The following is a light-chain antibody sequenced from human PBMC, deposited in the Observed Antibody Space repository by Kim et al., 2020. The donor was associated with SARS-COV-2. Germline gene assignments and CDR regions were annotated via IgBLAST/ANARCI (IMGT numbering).Light chain of an antibody. J-gene: IGKJ4*01. CDR3: QQYNNWPPLT. CDR2: GAS. Sequence: SPGESDTLSCRASQSVSSNLAWYKQKPGQAPRLLISGASTRATGIPARFSGSGSGTEFTLTISSLQSEDFAVYYCQQYNNWPPLTFGGGTKVDIK. V-gene: IGKV3-15*01. CDR1: QSVSSN.